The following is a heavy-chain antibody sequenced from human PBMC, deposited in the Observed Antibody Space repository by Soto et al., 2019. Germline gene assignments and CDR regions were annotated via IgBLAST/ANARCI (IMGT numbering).Heavy chain of an antibody. V-gene: IGHV3-23*01. J-gene: IGHJ4*02. CDR3: AKAFYREEDGYNSFDY. CDR2: ISGRGTST. CDR1: RLTFGRYA. D-gene: IGHD2-21*01. Sequence: VGSLRLSCAASRLTFGRYAMSWVRQAPGKGLEWVSGISGRGTSTYYADSVKGRFTISRDNSNNTLYLQMDNLRAEDTAVYYCAKAFYREEDGYNSFDYWGQGTMVTVSS.